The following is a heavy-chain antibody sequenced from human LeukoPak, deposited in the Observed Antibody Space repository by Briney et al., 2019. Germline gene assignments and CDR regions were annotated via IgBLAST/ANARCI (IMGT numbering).Heavy chain of an antibody. J-gene: IGHJ3*02. CDR3: ARARPDGSGGSWPDAFDI. CDR2: IWYDGSNK. V-gene: IGHV3-33*08. CDR1: GFTFSSYS. Sequence: GGSLRLSCAASGFTFSSYSMNWVRQAPGKGLEWVAVIWYDGSNKYYADSVKGRFTISRDNSKYTLYLQMNSLRAEDTAVYYCARARPDGSGGSWPDAFDIWGQGTMVTVSS. D-gene: IGHD2-15*01.